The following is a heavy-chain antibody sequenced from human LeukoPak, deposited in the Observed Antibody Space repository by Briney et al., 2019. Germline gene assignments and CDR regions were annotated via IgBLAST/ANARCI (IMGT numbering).Heavy chain of an antibody. V-gene: IGHV4-4*07. CDR2: IYTTGST. CDR1: GGSISSYY. Sequence: SETLSLTCSVSGGSISSYYWSWIRQPAGKGLEWIGRIYTTGSTDYNPPLKSRVTMSVDTSKNQFSRNLSSVTAADTAVYYCARDVRGWSGFDYWGQGTLVTVSS. CDR3: ARDVRGWSGFDY. J-gene: IGHJ4*02. D-gene: IGHD3-3*01.